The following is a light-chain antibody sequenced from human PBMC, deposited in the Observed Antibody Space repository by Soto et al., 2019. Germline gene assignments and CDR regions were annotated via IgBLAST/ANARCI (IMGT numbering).Light chain of an antibody. J-gene: IGKJ1*01. CDR1: QSVSSSY. V-gene: IGKV3-20*01. Sequence: EIVLTQSPGTLSLSPGERATLSCRASQSVSSSYLAWYQQKPGQAPRLLIYGASSRATSIPDRFSGSGSGTDFTLTINRLEPEDFAVYYCQRYGSSPPWTFGQGTKVEIK. CDR3: QRYGSSPPWT. CDR2: GAS.